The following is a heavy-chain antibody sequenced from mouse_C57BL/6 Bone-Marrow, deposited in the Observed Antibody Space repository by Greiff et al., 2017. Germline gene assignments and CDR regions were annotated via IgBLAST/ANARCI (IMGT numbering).Heavy chain of an antibody. CDR2: IDPETGGT. V-gene: IGHV1-15*01. J-gene: IGHJ2*01. Sequence: VKLVESGAELVRPGASVTLSCKASGYTFTDYEMHWVKQTPVHGLEWIGAIDPETGGTAYNQKFKGKAILTADKSSSTAYMELRSLTSEDSAVYYWTDYGKRGGYFDYWGQGTTLTVSS. D-gene: IGHD2-1*01. CDR1: GYTFTDYE. CDR3: TDYGKRGGYFDY.